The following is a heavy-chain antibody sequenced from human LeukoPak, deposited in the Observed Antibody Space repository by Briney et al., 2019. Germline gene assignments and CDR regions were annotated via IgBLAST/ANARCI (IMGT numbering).Heavy chain of an antibody. D-gene: IGHD1-1*01. CDR2: MNPNSGNT. CDR1: GFTFTSSA. V-gene: IGHV1-8*02. J-gene: IGHJ4*02. CDR3: ARVASGTRGQTRGLDY. Sequence: ASVKVSCKASGFTFTSSAVQWVRQARGQRLEWMGWMNPNSGNTGYAQKFQGRVTMTRNTSISTAYMELSSLRSEDTAVYYCARVASGTRGQTRGLDYWGQGTLVTVSS.